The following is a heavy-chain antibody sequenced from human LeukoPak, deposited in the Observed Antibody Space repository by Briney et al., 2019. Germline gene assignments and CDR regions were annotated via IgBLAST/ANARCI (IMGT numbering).Heavy chain of an antibody. CDR3: ARDPIEYQLLGWFDP. CDR1: GFTFSDYY. Sequence: GGSLRLSCAASGFTFSDYYMSWIRQAPGKGLEWVSYISSSDSTIYYADSVKGRFTISRDNAKNSLYLQMNSLRAEDTAVYYCARDPIEYQLLGWFDPWGQGTLVTVSS. J-gene: IGHJ5*02. D-gene: IGHD2-2*01. V-gene: IGHV3-11*01. CDR2: ISSSDSTI.